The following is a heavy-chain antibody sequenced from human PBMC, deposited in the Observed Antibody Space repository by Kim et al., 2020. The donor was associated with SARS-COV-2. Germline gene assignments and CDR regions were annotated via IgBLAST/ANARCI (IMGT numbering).Heavy chain of an antibody. J-gene: IGHJ4*02. Sequence: NPSLKSRVTISVDTSKNQFSLKLSSVTAADTAVYYCARQGRDGYNWSDYWGQGTLVTVSS. D-gene: IGHD5-12*01. V-gene: IGHV4-39*01. CDR3: ARQGRDGYNWSDY.